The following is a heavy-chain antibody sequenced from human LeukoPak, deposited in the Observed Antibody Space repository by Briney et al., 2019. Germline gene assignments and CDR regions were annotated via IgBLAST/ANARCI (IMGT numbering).Heavy chain of an antibody. CDR3: ARHRLWDRGYSRGYDWFDP. D-gene: IGHD5-18*01. CDR1: GXSISSSSYY. Sequence: SEALSLTCTVSGXSISSSSYYWGWIRQPPGKGLEWIGTIYYSGSTYYNPSLKSRVTISVDTSKNQFSLKLSSVTAADTAVYYCARHRLWDRGYSRGYDWFDPWGQGTLVTVSS. J-gene: IGHJ5*02. V-gene: IGHV4-39*01. CDR2: IYYSGST.